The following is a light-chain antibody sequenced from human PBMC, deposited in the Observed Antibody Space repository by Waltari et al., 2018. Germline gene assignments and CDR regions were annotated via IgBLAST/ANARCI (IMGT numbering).Light chain of an antibody. J-gene: IGLJ1*01. CDR1: SSDFGIYNY. CDR3: TSFSSDSTPLV. Sequence: QSALTQPASVSGSLGRSITMSCTGTSSDFGIYNYFSWYQQPPGKAPKLLIYDVSNRPSGVSNRFSGSKSGNTASLTISGLQSEDEADYYCTSFSSDSTPLVFGTGTRVTV. CDR2: DVS. V-gene: IGLV2-14*03.